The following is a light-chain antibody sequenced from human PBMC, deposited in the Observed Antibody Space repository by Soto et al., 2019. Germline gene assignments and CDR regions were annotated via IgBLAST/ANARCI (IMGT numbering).Light chain of an antibody. CDR1: QGIKNY. J-gene: IGKJ4*01. Sequence: DIPVTQYPSSLSASVGDRVTITCRASQGIKNYLAWYQQKPGEIPKLLIYAASTIESGIPPRFSGSGSGTDFTLTINNLQPEDVATYYCQRYYNAPFTFGGGTKVEIK. CDR3: QRYYNAPFT. CDR2: AAS. V-gene: IGKV1-27*01.